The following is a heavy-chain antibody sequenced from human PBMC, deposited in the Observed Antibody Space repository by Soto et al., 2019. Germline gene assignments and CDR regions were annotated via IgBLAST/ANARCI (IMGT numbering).Heavy chain of an antibody. CDR1: GYTFTSYA. J-gene: IGHJ6*03. CDR3: AREVQLERLPVHYYMDV. CDR2: INAGNGNT. V-gene: IGHV1-3*01. Sequence: AASVKVSCKASGYTFTSYAMHWVRQAPGQRLEWMGWINAGNGNTKYSQKFQGRVTITRDTSASTAYMELSSLRSEDTSVYYCAREVQLERLPVHYYMDVWGKGTTVTVSS. D-gene: IGHD1-1*01.